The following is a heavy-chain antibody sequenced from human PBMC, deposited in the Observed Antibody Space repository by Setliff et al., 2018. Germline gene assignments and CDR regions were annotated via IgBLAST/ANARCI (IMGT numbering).Heavy chain of an antibody. Sequence: PSETLSLTCNVSGASIRNFYWTWIRQPPGKGLEWIGRIYHGGKTYYNTSLESRLTISVDTSKNQFSLKLRSVTAADTAVYYCARTGTYRYFDSWGQGTLVTVSS. CDR1: GASIRNFY. J-gene: IGHJ4*02. V-gene: IGHV4-59*05. D-gene: IGHD1-1*01. CDR3: ARTGTYRYFDS. CDR2: IYHGGKT.